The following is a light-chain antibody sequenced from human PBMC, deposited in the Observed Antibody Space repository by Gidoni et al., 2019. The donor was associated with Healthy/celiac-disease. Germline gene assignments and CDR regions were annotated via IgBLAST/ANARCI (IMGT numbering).Light chain of an antibody. Sequence: EIVFTQSPATLSLSPGERATLSCRASQSVSSYLAWYQQKPGQAPRLLIYDASNRATGIPARFSGSGSGTDFTLTISSLEPEDFAVYYCQQRSNWGWTFGQXTKVEIK. J-gene: IGKJ1*01. CDR1: QSVSSY. CDR2: DAS. V-gene: IGKV3-11*01. CDR3: QQRSNWGWT.